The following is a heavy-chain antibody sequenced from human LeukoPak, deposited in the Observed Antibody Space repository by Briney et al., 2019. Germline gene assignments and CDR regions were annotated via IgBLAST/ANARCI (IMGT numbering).Heavy chain of an antibody. CDR1: GDTFSSYA. V-gene: IGHV1-69*01. CDR3: ARASFTMIDGREVYNWFDP. CDR2: IIPIFGTA. D-gene: IGHD3-22*01. Sequence: GSSVKVSCKASGDTFSSYAISWVRQAPGQGLEWMGGIIPIFGTANYAQKFQGRVTITADESTSTAYMELSSLRSEDTAVYYCARASFTMIDGREVYNWFDPWGQGTLVTVSS. J-gene: IGHJ5*02.